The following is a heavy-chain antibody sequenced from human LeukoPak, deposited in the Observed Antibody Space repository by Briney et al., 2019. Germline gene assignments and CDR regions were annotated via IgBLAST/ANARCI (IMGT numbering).Heavy chain of an antibody. CDR2: IIPIFGTA. D-gene: IGHD3-22*01. V-gene: IGHV1-69*13. CDR3: AGAKYYYDSSGYYADWFDP. CDR1: GYTFSDFS. J-gene: IGHJ5*02. Sequence: SVKVSCTASGYTFSDFSIHWVRQAPGQGLEWMGGIIPIFGTANYAQKFQGRVTITADESTSTAYMELSSLRSEDTAVYYCAGAKYYYDSSGYYADWFDPWGQGTLVTVSS.